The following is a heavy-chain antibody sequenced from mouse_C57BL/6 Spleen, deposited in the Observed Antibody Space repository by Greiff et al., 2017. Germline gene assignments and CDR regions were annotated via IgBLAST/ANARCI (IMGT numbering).Heavy chain of an antibody. CDR2: IHPNSGST. D-gene: IGHD1-1*01. J-gene: IGHJ4*01. Sequence: VQLQQPGAELVKPGASVKLSCKASGYTFTSYWMHWVKQRPGQGLEWIGMIHPNSGSTNYNEKFKSKATLTVDKSSSTAYMQLSSLTSEDSAVYYCARPSTTVVADYAMDYWGQGTSVTVSS. V-gene: IGHV1-64*01. CDR3: ARPSTTVVADYAMDY. CDR1: GYTFTSYW.